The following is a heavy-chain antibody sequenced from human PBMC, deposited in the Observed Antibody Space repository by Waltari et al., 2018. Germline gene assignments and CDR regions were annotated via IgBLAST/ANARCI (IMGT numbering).Heavy chain of an antibody. CDR3: ARDEFGYGDYYLC. D-gene: IGHD4-17*01. V-gene: IGHV3-7*01. CDR2: IKQDGSEK. J-gene: IGHJ4*02. CDR1: GFAFSCYW. Sequence: EVQLVESGGGLVQPGGSLRLSCAASGFAFSCYWLTWFRQAPGKGLEWVANIKQDGSEKYYVDSVKGRFTISRDNAKNSLYLQMNSLRAEDTAVYYCARDEFGYGDYYLCWGQGTLVTVSS.